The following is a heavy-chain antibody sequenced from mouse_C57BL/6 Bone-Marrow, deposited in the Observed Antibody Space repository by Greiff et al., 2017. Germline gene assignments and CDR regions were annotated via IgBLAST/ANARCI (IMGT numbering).Heavy chain of an antibody. CDR3: AREWHYYGSSHYAMDY. CDR2: ISYDGSN. CDR1: GYSITSGYY. J-gene: IGHJ4*01. D-gene: IGHD1-1*01. Sequence: EVKLQESGPGLVKPSQSLSLTCSVTGYSITSGYYWNWIRQFPGNKLEWMGYISYDGSNNYNPSLKNRISITRDTSKNQFFLKLNSVTTEDTATYYCAREWHYYGSSHYAMDYWGQGTSVTVSS. V-gene: IGHV3-6*01.